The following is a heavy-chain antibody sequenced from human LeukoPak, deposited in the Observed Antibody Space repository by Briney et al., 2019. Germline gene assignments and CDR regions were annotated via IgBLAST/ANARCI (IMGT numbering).Heavy chain of an antibody. Sequence: SVKVSCKASGYTFTGYYMHWVRQAPGQGLEWMGGIIPIFGTANYAQKFQGRVTITADKSTSTAYMELSSLRSEDTAVYYCARGTALRYYYYYMDVWGKGTTVTVSS. CDR3: ARGTALRYYYYYMDV. D-gene: IGHD5-18*01. V-gene: IGHV1-69*06. CDR1: GYTFTGYY. J-gene: IGHJ6*03. CDR2: IIPIFGTA.